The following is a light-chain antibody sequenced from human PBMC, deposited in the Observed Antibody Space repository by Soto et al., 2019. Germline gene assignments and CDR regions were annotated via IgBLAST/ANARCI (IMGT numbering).Light chain of an antibody. V-gene: IGKV3-20*01. CDR3: QQYASSLT. Sequence: EIVLTQSPGSLSLSLGERATLSCRASQSVDSAFFAWYQQKPGQPPSLLTFGASRRATGIPDRFSGSGSGTHFTLTISRLEPEDFAVYYCQQYASSLTFGQGTKVEI. J-gene: IGKJ1*01. CDR2: GAS. CDR1: QSVDSAF.